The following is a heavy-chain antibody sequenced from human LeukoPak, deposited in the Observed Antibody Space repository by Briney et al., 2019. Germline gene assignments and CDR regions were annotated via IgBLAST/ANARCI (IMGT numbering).Heavy chain of an antibody. Sequence: SETLSLTCAVYGGSFSGYYWSWIRQPPGKGLEWIGEINHSGSTNYNPSLKSRVTISVDTFKNQFSLKLSSVTAADTAVYYCARAHRYCSGGSCSKPPGYWGQGTLVTVSS. V-gene: IGHV4-34*01. J-gene: IGHJ4*02. D-gene: IGHD2-15*01. CDR3: ARAHRYCSGGSCSKPPGY. CDR1: GGSFSGYY. CDR2: INHSGST.